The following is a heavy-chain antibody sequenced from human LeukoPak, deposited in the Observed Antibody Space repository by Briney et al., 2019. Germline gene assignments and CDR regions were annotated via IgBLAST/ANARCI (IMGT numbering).Heavy chain of an antibody. CDR3: ARDMKDCSSTSCYRLEPFDY. CDR2: INPSGGST. J-gene: IGHJ4*02. Sequence: ASVKVSCKASGYTFTSYYMHWVRQAPGQGLEWMGLINPSGGSTSYAQKFQGRVTMTRDTSTSTVYMELSSLRSEDTAAYYCARDMKDCSSTSCYRLEPFDYWGQGTLVTVSS. CDR1: GYTFTSYY. V-gene: IGHV1-46*01. D-gene: IGHD2-2*01.